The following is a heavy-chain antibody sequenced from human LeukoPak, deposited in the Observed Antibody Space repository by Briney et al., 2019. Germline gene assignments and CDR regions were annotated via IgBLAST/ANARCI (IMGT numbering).Heavy chain of an antibody. V-gene: IGHV3-23*01. J-gene: IGHJ4*02. CDR3: AKGKYGDYN. D-gene: IGHD4-17*01. CDR1: GFIFSSYY. CDR2: ISGSGGST. Sequence: GGSLRLSCAASGFIFSSYYMTWVRQVPGKGLEWVSAISGSGGSTYYADSVKGRFTISRDNSKNTLYLQMNSLRAEDTAVYYCAKGKYGDYNWGQGTLVTVSS.